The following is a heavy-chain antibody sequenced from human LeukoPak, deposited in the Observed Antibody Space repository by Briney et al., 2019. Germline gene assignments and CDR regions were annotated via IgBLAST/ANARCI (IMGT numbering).Heavy chain of an antibody. CDR3: ARRAYGGYASDHYGVDL. V-gene: IGHV4-31*03. CDR2: IYYSGNP. D-gene: IGHD4-17*01. CDR1: GGSISSGGYY. Sequence: SETLSLTCTVSGGSISSGGYYWSWIRQHPEKGLEWIGYIYYSGNPYYNPSLKSRVTISVDTSKNQFSLKLNSVTAADTAKYYCARRAYGGYASDHYGVDLWGQGITVAVSS. J-gene: IGHJ6*02.